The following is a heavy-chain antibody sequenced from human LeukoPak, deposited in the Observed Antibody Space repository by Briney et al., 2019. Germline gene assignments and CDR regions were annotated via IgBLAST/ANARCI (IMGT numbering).Heavy chain of an antibody. CDR1: GGSISTYY. Sequence: PSETLSLTCTVSGGSISTYYWSWIRQPPGKGLEWIGYIYYSGSTNYNPSLKSRVTISVDTSKNQFSLKLSSVTAADTAVYYCARGEGYDWLSAIDYWGQGTLVTVSS. CDR3: ARGEGYDWLSAIDY. V-gene: IGHV4-59*01. CDR2: IYYSGST. J-gene: IGHJ4*02. D-gene: IGHD3-9*01.